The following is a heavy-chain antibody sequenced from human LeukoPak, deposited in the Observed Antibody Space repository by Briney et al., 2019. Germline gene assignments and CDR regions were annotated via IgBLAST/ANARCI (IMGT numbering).Heavy chain of an antibody. J-gene: IGHJ4*02. CDR2: IYYSGST. Sequence: PSETLSLTCTVSGGSISSYYWSWIRQPPGKGLEWIGYIYYSGSTNYNPSLKSRVTMSVDTSKNQFSLKLSSVTAADTAVYYCAREGRSFDYWGQGTLVTVSS. CDR3: AREGRSFDY. V-gene: IGHV4-59*12. CDR1: GGSISSYY.